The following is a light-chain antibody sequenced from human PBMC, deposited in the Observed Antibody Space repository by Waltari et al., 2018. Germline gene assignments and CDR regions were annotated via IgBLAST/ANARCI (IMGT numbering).Light chain of an antibody. CDR1: SSDVGDYNY. CDR3: SSHGGGSSLM. V-gene: IGLV2-8*01. Sequence: QSAPTQPPSASGSPGQSIAISCTGTSSDVGDYNYVSWYQQHPGKAPKLILYEVSKRSSGVHDRFSGSKSGNTASLTVSGLQAEDEADYYCSSHGGGSSLMFGGGTKLTVL. CDR2: EVS. J-gene: IGLJ3*02.